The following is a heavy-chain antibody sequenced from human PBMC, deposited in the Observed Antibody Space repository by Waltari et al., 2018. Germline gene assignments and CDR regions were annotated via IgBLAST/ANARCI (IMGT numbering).Heavy chain of an antibody. Sequence: QVQLVQSGAEVKKPGASVKVSCKASGYTFTSYDINWVRQATGQGLEWMGWMNPNSGNTGYAQKFQGRVTITRNTSISTAYMELNSLRAEDTAVYYCAKDRNTPSIRTGTTDYWGQGTLVTVSS. CDR1: GYTFTSYD. CDR3: AKDRNTPSIRTGTTDY. V-gene: IGHV1-8*03. CDR2: MNPNSGNT. D-gene: IGHD1-7*01. J-gene: IGHJ4*02.